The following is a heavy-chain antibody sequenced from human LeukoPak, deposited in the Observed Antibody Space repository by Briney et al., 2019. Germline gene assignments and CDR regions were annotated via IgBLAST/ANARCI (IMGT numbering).Heavy chain of an antibody. CDR2: IIPIFGTA. D-gene: IGHD5-24*01. J-gene: IGHJ4*02. Sequence: SVKVSCKASGYTFTSYGISWVRQAPGQGLEWMGGIIPIFGTANYAQKFQGRVTITADESTSTAYMELSSLRSEDTAVYYCARDVNRDGYNYFDYWGQGTLVTVSS. CDR3: ARDVNRDGYNYFDY. V-gene: IGHV1-69*13. CDR1: GYTFTSYG.